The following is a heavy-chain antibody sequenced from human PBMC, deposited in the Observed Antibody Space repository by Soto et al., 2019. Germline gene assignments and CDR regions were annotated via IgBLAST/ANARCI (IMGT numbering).Heavy chain of an antibody. D-gene: IGHD6-19*01. CDR2: INPNSGGT. J-gene: IGHJ5*02. V-gene: IGHV1-2*04. CDR1: GYTFTGYY. CDR3: ARDALAVAGEYNWFDP. Sequence: QVQLVQSGAEVKKPGASVKVSCKASGYTFTGYYMHWVRQAPGQGLEWMGWINPNSGGTNYAQKFQGWVTMTRDTSIITAYMELSRLRSDDTAVYYWARDALAVAGEYNWFDPWGQGTLVTVSS.